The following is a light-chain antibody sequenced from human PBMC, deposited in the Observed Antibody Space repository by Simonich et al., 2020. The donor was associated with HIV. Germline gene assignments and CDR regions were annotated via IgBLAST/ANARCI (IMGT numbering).Light chain of an antibody. J-gene: IGLJ2*01. CDR3: SSYTSSSNVV. CDR2: DVS. CDR1: SSDVGGYNY. Sequence: QSALTQPASVSGSPGQSITISCTRTSSDVGGYNYVSWYQQHPGKAPKLIIYDVSKRPSGVSNRFSGSKSGNTASLTISGLQAEDEADYYCSSYTSSSNVVFGGGTKLTVL. V-gene: IGLV2-14*01.